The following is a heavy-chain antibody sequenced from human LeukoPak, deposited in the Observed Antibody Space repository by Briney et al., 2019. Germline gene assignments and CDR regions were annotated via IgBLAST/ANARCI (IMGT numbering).Heavy chain of an antibody. V-gene: IGHV4-59*01. Sequence: SETLSLTCTVSGGSISSYYWNWIRQPPGKGLEWIGYIYSSGSTNYNPSLKSRVTISLDTSKNQFSLNLSSVTAADTAVYYCARRVVVVSAAMRNDAFDIWGQGTMVTVSS. CDR3: ARRVVVVSAAMRNDAFDI. CDR1: GGSISSYY. CDR2: IYSSGST. D-gene: IGHD2-2*01. J-gene: IGHJ3*02.